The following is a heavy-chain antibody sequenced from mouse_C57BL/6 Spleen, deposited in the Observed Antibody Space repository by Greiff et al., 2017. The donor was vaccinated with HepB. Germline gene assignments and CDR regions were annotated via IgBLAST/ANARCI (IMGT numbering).Heavy chain of an antibody. J-gene: IGHJ2*01. D-gene: IGHD1-1*01. CDR1: GYAFSSYW. CDR2: IYPGDGDT. Sequence: VKLQESGAELVKPGASVKISCKASGYAFSSYWMNWVKQRPGKGLEWIGQIYPGDGDTNYNGKFKGKATLTADKSSSTAYMQLSSLTSEDSAVYFCARSAYYYGSSYGYWGQGTTLTVSS. V-gene: IGHV1-80*01. CDR3: ARSAYYYGSSYGY.